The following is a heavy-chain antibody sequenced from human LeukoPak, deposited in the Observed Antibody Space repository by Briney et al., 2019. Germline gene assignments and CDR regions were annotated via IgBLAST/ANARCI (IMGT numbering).Heavy chain of an antibody. CDR1: GYTFTSYY. CDR2: IHPTGGST. J-gene: IGHJ3*02. Sequence: ASVKVSCKASGYTFTSYYMHWVRQPPGQGLEWMGIIHPTGGSTSYAQKFQGRVTMTRDTSTSTFYMELSSLGSEDTAVYYCARDLGSSGSSFFFDIWGQGTRVTVSS. D-gene: IGHD1-26*01. CDR3: ARDLGSSGSSFFFDI. V-gene: IGHV1-46*01.